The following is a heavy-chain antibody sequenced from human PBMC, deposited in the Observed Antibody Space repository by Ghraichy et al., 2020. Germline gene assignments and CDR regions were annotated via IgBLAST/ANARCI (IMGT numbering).Heavy chain of an antibody. J-gene: IGHJ4*02. CDR3: ARDLPMTDTSGFEDVYFDY. CDR1: GFSISSGYH. Sequence: SQTLSLTCSVSGFSISSGYHWGWIRQPPGKGLEWIGSIFHSGRADYNPSLKSRVTISLDTSKNQFSLKLTSVTAADTAVYYCARDLPMTDTSGFEDVYFDYWGQGTLVTVSS. CDR2: IFHSGRA. V-gene: IGHV4-38-2*02. D-gene: IGHD2-21*02.